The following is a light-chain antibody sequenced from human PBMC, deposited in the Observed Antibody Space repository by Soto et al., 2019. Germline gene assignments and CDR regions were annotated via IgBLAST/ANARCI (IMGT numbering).Light chain of an antibody. CDR3: SSYTTSSTYV. CDR1: SSDVGAYNY. V-gene: IGLV2-14*01. Sequence: QSALTPPASVSGYPGQSITISCTGASSDVGAYNYVAWCQQHPGKGPKLLIYDVSNRPSGFSSRFSGSKSGNTASLTISGLRAEDEADYFCSSYTTSSTYVFGTGTQLTVL. J-gene: IGLJ1*01. CDR2: DVS.